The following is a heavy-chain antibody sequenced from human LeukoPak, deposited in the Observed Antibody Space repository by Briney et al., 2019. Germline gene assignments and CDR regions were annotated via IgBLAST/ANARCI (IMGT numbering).Heavy chain of an antibody. J-gene: IGHJ4*02. D-gene: IGHD5-18*01. CDR2: ISGSSTYI. Sequence: PGGSLRLSCAASGFTFSAYSMNWVRQAPGKGLEWVSSISGSSTYIYYADSLKGRFTIARDNSKNSLSLQMSSLRAEDTAVYYCARGRGYNYGPPDYWGRGTLVTVSS. CDR1: GFTFSAYS. CDR3: ARGRGYNYGPPDY. V-gene: IGHV3-21*01.